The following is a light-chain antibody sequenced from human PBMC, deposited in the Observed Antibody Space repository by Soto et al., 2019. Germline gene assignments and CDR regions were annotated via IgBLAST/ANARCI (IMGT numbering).Light chain of an antibody. CDR2: AAS. CDR1: QGIRND. CDR3: LQDYNYPRT. J-gene: IGKJ1*01. V-gene: IGKV1-6*01. Sequence: AIQMTQSPSSLSASVGDRVTITCRASQGIRNDLGWYQQKPGRAPNLLIYAASSLQSGVPSRFSGSGSGTDFTLTISSLQPEDFATYYCLQDYNYPRTFGQGTKVEIK.